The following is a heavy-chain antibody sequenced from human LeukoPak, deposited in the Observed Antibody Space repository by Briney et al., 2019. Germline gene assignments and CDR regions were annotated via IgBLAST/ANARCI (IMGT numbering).Heavy chain of an antibody. J-gene: IGHJ3*02. V-gene: IGHV4-39*02. CDR2: IYYSGST. Sequence: PSETLSLTCSVSGGSIDSSSFYWGWIRQPPGKGLDWIGSIYYSGSTYYNPPFKSRVTISVDTPKNRFSLKLSSVTAADTAVYSCARGSVTTVTTTAFDMWGQGTMVTVSS. CDR3: ARGSVTTVTTTAFDM. CDR1: GGSIDSSSFY. D-gene: IGHD4-17*01.